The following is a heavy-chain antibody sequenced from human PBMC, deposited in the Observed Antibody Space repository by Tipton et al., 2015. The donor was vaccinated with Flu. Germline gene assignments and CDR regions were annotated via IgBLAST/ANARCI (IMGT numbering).Heavy chain of an antibody. Sequence: TLSLTCTVSGGSISSYYWSWIRQPPGKGLEWIGYIYYSGSTNYNPSLKSRVTISVDTSKYQFSLKLSSVTAADTAVYYCARGIGQDLYYYYGMDVWGQGTTVTVSS. CDR3: ARGIGQDLYYYYGMDV. CDR1: GGSISSYY. J-gene: IGHJ6*02. V-gene: IGHV4-59*01. D-gene: IGHD2-15*01. CDR2: IYYSGST.